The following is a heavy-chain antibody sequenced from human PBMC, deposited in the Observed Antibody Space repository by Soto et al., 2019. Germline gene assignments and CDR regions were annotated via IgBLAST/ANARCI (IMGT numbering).Heavy chain of an antibody. Sequence: QITLKESGPTLVKRTQTLTLTCTFSGFSLSDNGVGVGWIRQPPGKALEWLALIYWDDEKIYSPSLKTRLTITKDTSKTQVLLTMTNMDPVDTATYYCAHRLTWDAFDIWGQGTMSPSLQ. V-gene: IGHV2-5*02. J-gene: IGHJ3*02. D-gene: IGHD1-26*01. CDR2: IYWDDEK. CDR3: AHRLTWDAFDI. CDR1: GFSLSDNGVG.